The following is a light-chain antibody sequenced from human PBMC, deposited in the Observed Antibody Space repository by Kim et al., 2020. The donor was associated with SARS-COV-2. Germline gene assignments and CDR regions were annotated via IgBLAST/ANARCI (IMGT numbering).Light chain of an antibody. CDR1: QSISDW. Sequence: SGSVGDRVTITCRASQSISDWLAWYQQKPGKTPNLLIYKASTLESGVPSRFSGIGSGTEFSLTIASLQPDDFATYYCQHYNSYPYTFGQGTKLEI. J-gene: IGKJ2*01. CDR2: KAS. V-gene: IGKV1-5*03. CDR3: QHYNSYPYT.